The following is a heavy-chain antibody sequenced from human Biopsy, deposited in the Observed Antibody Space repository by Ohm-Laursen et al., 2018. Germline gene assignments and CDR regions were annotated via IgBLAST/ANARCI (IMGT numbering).Heavy chain of an antibody. J-gene: IGHJ5*02. CDR2: MIPSSGNT. V-gene: IGHV1-8*02. CDR3: AGGYSRRVSIFEASIYWFDT. Sequence: ASVKVSCKASGYTFSTYDVNWVRQARGQGLEWMGWMIPSSGNTGYAQRFQGRVTLTMNTSISTAYMELSGLRSEDTAVYFCAGGYSRRVSIFEASIYWFDTWGQGTLVTVSS. CDR1: GYTFSTYD. D-gene: IGHD6-6*01.